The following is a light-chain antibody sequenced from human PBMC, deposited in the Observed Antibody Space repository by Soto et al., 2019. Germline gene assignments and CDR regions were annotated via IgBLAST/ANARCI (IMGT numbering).Light chain of an antibody. J-gene: IGKJ1*01. CDR2: AAS. CDR3: QQSYSTPPWT. Sequence: DIPMTQSPSSLSASVGDRVTITCRASQSIVTYLNWYLQKPGKAPKLLIYAASNLQSGVPSRFSGSGSGTAFTLTLSSLQPEDFATYFCQQSYSTPPWTFGQGTKVEIK. CDR1: QSIVTY. V-gene: IGKV1-39*01.